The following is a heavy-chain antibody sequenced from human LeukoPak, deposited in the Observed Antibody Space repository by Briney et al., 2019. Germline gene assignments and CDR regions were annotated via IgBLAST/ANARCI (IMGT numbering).Heavy chain of an antibody. CDR1: GVSINSHY. CDR2: IYGSGRT. V-gene: IGHV4-4*09. D-gene: IGHD2/OR15-2a*01. Sequence: SQTLSLTCTVSGVSINSHYLNWIRQPPGKGLEWIGYIYGSGRTNYNPSLKSRVTMSVDASKSQFSLNLNSLNAADTAVYYCVVSQNQGFFAYWGQGPLVTVSS. CDR3: VVSQNQGFFAY. J-gene: IGHJ4*02.